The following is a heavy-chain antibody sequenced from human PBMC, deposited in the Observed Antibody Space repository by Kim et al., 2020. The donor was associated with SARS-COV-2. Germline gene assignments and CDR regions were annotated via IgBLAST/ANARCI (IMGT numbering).Heavy chain of an antibody. J-gene: IGHJ4*02. V-gene: IGHV3-21*01. Sequence: GGSLRLSCAASGFTFSSYSMNWVRQAPGKGLEWVSSISSSSSYIYYADSVKGRFTISRDNAKNSLYLQMNSLRAEDTAVYYCARDQWEPKLGIQDWGQGTLVTVSS. CDR3: ARDQWEPKLGIQD. CDR1: GFTFSSYS. CDR2: ISSSSSYI. D-gene: IGHD1-26*01.